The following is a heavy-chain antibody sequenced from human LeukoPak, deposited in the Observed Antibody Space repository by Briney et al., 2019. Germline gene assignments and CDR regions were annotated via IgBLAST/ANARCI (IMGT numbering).Heavy chain of an antibody. V-gene: IGHV4-39*01. CDR2: IYYSGST. Sequence: PSEALSLTCTVSGGSISSSSYYWGWIRQPPGKGLEWIGSIYYSGSTYYNPSLKSRVTISVDTSKNQFSLKLSSVTAADTAVYYCARLSDGYNYFDYWGQGSLVTVSS. CDR3: ARLSDGYNYFDY. J-gene: IGHJ4*02. D-gene: IGHD5-18*01. CDR1: GGSISSSSYY.